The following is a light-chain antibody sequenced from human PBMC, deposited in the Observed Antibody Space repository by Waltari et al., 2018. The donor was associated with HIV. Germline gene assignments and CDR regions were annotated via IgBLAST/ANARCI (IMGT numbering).Light chain of an antibody. CDR2: ANN. CDR3: ATWDDSLNGVI. CDR1: SSNIGSNT. J-gene: IGLJ2*01. Sequence: TQPPSASGTPGQRVTISCSGSSSNIGSNTVNWYQQLPGTAPKLLVYANNQRPSGVPDRFSGSRSGTSASLAISWLQSEDEADYYCATWDDSLNGVIFGGGTTLTVL. V-gene: IGLV1-44*01.